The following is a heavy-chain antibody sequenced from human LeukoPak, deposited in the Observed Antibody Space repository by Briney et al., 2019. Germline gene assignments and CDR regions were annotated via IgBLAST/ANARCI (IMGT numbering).Heavy chain of an antibody. Sequence: GGSLRLSCAASGFTFSSYAMSWVRQAPGKGLEWGSAISGSGGSTYYADSVKGRFTISRDNSKNTLYLQMNSLRAEDTAVYYCAKVNLGSSWYLGAFDIWGQGTMVTVSS. CDR2: ISGSGGST. J-gene: IGHJ3*02. D-gene: IGHD6-13*01. CDR1: GFTFSSYA. V-gene: IGHV3-23*01. CDR3: AKVNLGSSWYLGAFDI.